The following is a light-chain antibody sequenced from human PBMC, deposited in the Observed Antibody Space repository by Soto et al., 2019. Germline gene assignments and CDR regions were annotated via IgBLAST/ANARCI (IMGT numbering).Light chain of an antibody. Sequence: DIQMTQSPSSLSASVGDRVIITCRASQSIRKYLNWYQHKPGKVPTLLIYAASSLQSGVPSRFSGSGSGTVFTLTITSLQPEDFATYYCQQSGDTPPWTFGQGTKVDIK. J-gene: IGKJ1*01. V-gene: IGKV1-39*01. CDR2: AAS. CDR3: QQSGDTPPWT. CDR1: QSIRKY.